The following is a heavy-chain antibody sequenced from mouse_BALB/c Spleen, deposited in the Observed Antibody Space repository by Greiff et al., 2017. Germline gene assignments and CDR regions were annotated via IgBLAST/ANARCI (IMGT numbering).Heavy chain of an antibody. CDR2: IDPENGNT. CDR1: GFNIKDYY. J-gene: IGHJ2*01. Sequence: VQLQQSGAELVRPGALVKLSCKASGFNIKDYYMHWVKQRPEHGLEWIGWIDPENGNTIYDPKFQGKASITADTSSNTAYLQLSSLTSEDTAVYYCARQVPHFDYWGQGTTLTVSS. V-gene: IGHV14-1*02. D-gene: IGHD2-14*01. CDR3: ARQVPHFDY.